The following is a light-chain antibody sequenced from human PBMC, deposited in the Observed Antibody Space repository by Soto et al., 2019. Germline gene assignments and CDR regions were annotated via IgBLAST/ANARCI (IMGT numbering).Light chain of an antibody. CDR3: QQYGSSPYT. V-gene: IGKV3-20*01. CDR2: GAS. CDR1: QSVSSSY. J-gene: IGKJ2*01. Sequence: EIVLTQSPGTLSLSPGERATLSCRASQSVSSSYLAWYQQKPGQAPRLIIYGASDRPTGIPDRFSGSGSGTDFTLTISSLEPEDFAVYYCQQYGSSPYTFGQGAKLEIK.